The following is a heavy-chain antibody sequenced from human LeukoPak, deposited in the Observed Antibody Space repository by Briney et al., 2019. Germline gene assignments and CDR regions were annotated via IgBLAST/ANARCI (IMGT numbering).Heavy chain of an antibody. CDR1: GYTFTSYY. CDR3: ARSDMERRHYFDY. V-gene: IGHV1-46*01. D-gene: IGHD1-1*01. Sequence: ASVKVSCKASGYTFTSYYMHLVRQAPGQGLEWMGIINPSGGSTSYAQKFQGRVTMTRDMSTSTVYMELSSLRSEDTAVYYCARSDMERRHYFDYWGQGTLVTVSS. CDR2: INPSGGST. J-gene: IGHJ4*02.